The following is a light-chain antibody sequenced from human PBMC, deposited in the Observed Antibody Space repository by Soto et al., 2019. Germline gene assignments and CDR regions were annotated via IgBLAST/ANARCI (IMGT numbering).Light chain of an antibody. CDR3: QQYDSYSWT. CDR1: QSVSSW. V-gene: IGKV1-5*03. Sequence: DIQMTQSPSTLSASVGDRVTITCRASQSVSSWLAWYQQKPGEAPKLRIYKTSSLESGVPLRVSGSGSGTEFTLTINSLQSDDLATYDGQQYDSYSWTFGQGTKVDIK. CDR2: KTS. J-gene: IGKJ1*01.